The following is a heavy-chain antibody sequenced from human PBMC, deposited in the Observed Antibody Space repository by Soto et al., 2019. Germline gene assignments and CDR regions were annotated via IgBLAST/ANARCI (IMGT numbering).Heavy chain of an antibody. V-gene: IGHV3-23*01. CDR3: AKIYYYDILTGYGTEWVLERYFDY. CDR1: GFTFSSYA. J-gene: IGHJ4*02. Sequence: GGSLRLSCAASGFTFSSYAMSWVRQAPGKGLEWVSAISGSGGSTYYADSVKGRFTISRDNSKNTLYLQMNSLRAEDTAVYYCAKIYYYDILTGYGTEWVLERYFDYWGQGTLVTVSS. D-gene: IGHD3-9*01. CDR2: ISGSGGST.